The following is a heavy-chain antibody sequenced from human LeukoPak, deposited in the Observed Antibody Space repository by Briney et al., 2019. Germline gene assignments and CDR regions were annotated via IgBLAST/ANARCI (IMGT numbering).Heavy chain of an antibody. J-gene: IGHJ4*02. CDR1: GYTFTSYG. CDR2: ISAYNGNT. D-gene: IGHD2-21*02. V-gene: IGHV1-18*01. Sequence: REASVKVSCKASGYTFTSYGISWVRQAPGQGLEWMGWISAYNGNTDYAQKLQGRVTMTTDTSTSTAYMELRSLRSEDTAVYYCARGCGGDCRTDYFDYWGQGTLVTVSS. CDR3: ARGCGGDCRTDYFDY.